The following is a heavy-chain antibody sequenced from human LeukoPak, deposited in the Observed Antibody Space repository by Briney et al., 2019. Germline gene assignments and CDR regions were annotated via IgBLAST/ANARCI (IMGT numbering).Heavy chain of an antibody. V-gene: IGHV3-30*18. CDR3: AKEFWSGYEYFDS. D-gene: IGHD3-3*01. Sequence: GGSLRLSCAASGFTFSSYGMHWVRQAPGKGLEWVAVISYDGSKKYYADSVKGRFTISRDNSKNTLYLQMDRLRAEDTAVYYCAKEFWSGYEYFDSWGQGTLVIVSS. CDR1: GFTFSSYG. CDR2: ISYDGSKK. J-gene: IGHJ4*02.